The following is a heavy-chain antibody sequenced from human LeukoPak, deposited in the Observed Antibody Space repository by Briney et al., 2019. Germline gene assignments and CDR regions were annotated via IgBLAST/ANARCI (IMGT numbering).Heavy chain of an antibody. V-gene: IGHV3-30*02. Sequence: EGSLRLSCAASGFTLSDYFMHWVRQAPGKGLEWVASIRYDGSNKYYADSVKGRFTISRDNSKNTLYLQMNSLRAEDTAVYYCAKDRIDIVVVPAAIRVDYWGQGTLVTVSS. CDR1: GFTLSDYF. D-gene: IGHD2-2*02. CDR2: IRYDGSNK. J-gene: IGHJ4*02. CDR3: AKDRIDIVVVPAAIRVDY.